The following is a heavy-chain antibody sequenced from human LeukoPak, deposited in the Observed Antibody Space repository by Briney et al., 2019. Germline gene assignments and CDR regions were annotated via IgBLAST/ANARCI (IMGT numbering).Heavy chain of an antibody. CDR1: GGSISSYY. D-gene: IGHD5-18*01. Sequence: PSETLSLTSTVSGGSISSYYWSWIRQPAGKGLEWIGRIYTSGSTNYNPSLRSRVTMSVDTSRNQFSLDLSSVTAADTGVYYCARMSAGLLAFYIWGQGTMFTVSS. CDR3: ARMSAGLLAFYI. V-gene: IGHV4-4*07. CDR2: IYTSGST. J-gene: IGHJ3*02.